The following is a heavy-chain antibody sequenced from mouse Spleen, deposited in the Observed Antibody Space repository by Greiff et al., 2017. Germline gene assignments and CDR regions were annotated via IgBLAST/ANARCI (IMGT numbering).Heavy chain of an antibody. CDR3: ARGDYYGSSWGY. CDR2: IDTSDSYT. V-gene: IGHV1-69*01. Sequence: VQLQQPGAELVMPGASVKMSCKASGYTFTDYWMHRVKQRPGQGLEWIGAIDTSDSYTSYNQKFKGKATLTVDESSSTAYMQLSSLTSEDSAVYYCARGDYYGSSWGYWGQGTTLTVSS. CDR1: GYTFTDYW. D-gene: IGHD1-1*01. J-gene: IGHJ2*01.